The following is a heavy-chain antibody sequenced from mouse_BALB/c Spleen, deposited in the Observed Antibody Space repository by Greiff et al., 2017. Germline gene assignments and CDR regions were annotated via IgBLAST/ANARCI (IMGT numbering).Heavy chain of an antibody. CDR2: IYPGTGST. V-gene: IGHV1-76*01. Sequence: QVHVMQSGAELVRPGASVKLSCKTSGYTFTSYWIHWVKQSPGQGLEWIARIYPGTGSTYYNEKFKGKTTLTADKSSSTAYMQLSSLKSEDSAVYFCARGPSFAYWGQGTLVTVSA. CDR3: ARGPSFAY. J-gene: IGHJ3*01. CDR1: GYTFTSYW.